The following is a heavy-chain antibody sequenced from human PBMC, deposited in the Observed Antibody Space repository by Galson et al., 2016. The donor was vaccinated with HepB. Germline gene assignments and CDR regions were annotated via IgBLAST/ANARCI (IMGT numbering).Heavy chain of an antibody. Sequence: SLRLSCAASGFTFNSYAMSWVRQAPGKGLEWVSIVSGRGGSTYYADSVKGRFTISSDNSKNTLYLQMNSLRAEETAVYYCAKDRRGRFLECLSSFDYWGQATLVTVSS. D-gene: IGHD3-3*01. CDR1: GFTFNSYA. CDR2: VSGRGGST. CDR3: AKDRRGRFLECLSSFDY. V-gene: IGHV3-23*01. J-gene: IGHJ4*02.